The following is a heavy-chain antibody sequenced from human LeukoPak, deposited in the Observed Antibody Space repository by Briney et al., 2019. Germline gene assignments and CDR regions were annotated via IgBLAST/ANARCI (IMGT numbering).Heavy chain of an antibody. CDR2: ISGSGGST. D-gene: IGHD3-9*01. CDR1: GFTFSSYA. Sequence: GGSLRLSCAASGFTFSSYAMSWVRQAPGKGLEWVSAISGSGGSTYYADSVKGRFTISRDNSKNTLYLQMNSLRAEDTAVYYCARDSRYDILTGSFYGMDVWGQGTTVTVSS. J-gene: IGHJ6*02. V-gene: IGHV3-23*01. CDR3: ARDSRYDILTGSFYGMDV.